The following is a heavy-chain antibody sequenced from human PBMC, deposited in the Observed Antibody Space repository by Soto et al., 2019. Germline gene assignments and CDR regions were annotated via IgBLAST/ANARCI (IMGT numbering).Heavy chain of an antibody. CDR2: INHSGST. CDR3: ARDYYYDSSGYYYSRYYYYGMDV. Sequence: PSETLSLTCTVSGGSITSSSYYWGWIRQPPGKGLEWIGEINHSGSTNYNPSLKSRVTISVDTSKNQFSLKLSSVTAADTAVYYCARDYYYDSSGYYYSRYYYYGMDVWGQGTTVTVSS. D-gene: IGHD3-22*01. CDR1: GGSITSSSYY. J-gene: IGHJ6*02. V-gene: IGHV4-39*02.